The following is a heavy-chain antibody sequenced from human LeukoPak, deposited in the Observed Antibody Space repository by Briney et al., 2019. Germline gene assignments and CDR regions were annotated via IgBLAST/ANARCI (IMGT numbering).Heavy chain of an antibody. CDR3: ARRRTGTTHNWFDP. J-gene: IGHJ5*02. Sequence: SETLSLTCSVSGASIRSYFWSWIRQSPGRGLEWIGNFYTSANTIYNPSLQSRVTISVDTSKNEFSLRLPSVTAADTAVYYCARRRTGTTHNWFDPWGQGTLVSVSS. CDR2: FYTSANT. CDR1: GASIRSYF. D-gene: IGHD1-1*01. V-gene: IGHV4-4*09.